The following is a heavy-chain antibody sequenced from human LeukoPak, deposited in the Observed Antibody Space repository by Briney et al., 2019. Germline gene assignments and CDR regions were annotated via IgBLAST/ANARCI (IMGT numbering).Heavy chain of an antibody. CDR3: ARDPGIRNGMDV. Sequence: GGSLRLSCAASGFTVNNNYMTWVRQAPGKGLEWVSVIYSGGTTYYADSVKGRFTISRDNSKNTLYLQMNSLRVDDTAVYYCARDPGIRNGMDVWGRGTTVTVSS. J-gene: IGHJ6*02. V-gene: IGHV3-53*01. D-gene: IGHD2/OR15-2a*01. CDR1: GFTVNNNY. CDR2: IYSGGTT.